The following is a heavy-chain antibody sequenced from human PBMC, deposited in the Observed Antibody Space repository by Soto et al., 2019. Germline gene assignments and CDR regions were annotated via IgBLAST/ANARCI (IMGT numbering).Heavy chain of an antibody. J-gene: IGHJ6*02. V-gene: IGHV1-8*01. CDR1: GYTFTIYY. D-gene: IGHD3-22*01. Sequence: ASVKVSCKASGYTFTIYYINWVRQATGQGLEWMGWMNPNSGNTGYAQKFQGRVTMTRNTSISTAYMELSSLRSEDTAVYYCARGVAYYYDSSGYYYPYYGMDVWGQGTTVTVSS. CDR2: MNPNSGNT. CDR3: ARGVAYYYDSSGYYYPYYGMDV.